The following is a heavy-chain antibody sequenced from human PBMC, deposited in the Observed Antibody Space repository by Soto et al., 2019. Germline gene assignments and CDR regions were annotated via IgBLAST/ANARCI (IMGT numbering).Heavy chain of an antibody. CDR3: AKEGFWSGRTNDAFDI. CDR2: LSGSGGST. CDR1: GFTFSSYA. D-gene: IGHD3-3*01. J-gene: IGHJ3*02. V-gene: IGHV3-23*01. Sequence: EVQLLESGGGLVQPGGSLRLSCAASGFTFSSYAMSWVRQAPGKGLEWVSALSGSGGSTYYADSVKGRFTISRDNYKNTLYLQMNSLRAEDTAVYYCAKEGFWSGRTNDAFDIWGQGTMVTVSS.